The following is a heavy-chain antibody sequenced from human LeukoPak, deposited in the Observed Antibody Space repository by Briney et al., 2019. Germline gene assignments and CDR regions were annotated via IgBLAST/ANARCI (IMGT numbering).Heavy chain of an antibody. CDR1: GFTFSDYY. D-gene: IGHD2-15*01. V-gene: IGHV3-11*01. Sequence: PGGSLKLSCEASGFTFSDYYMSWIRQAPGKGLEWVSYISSGGSNIYYAESLKGRFTISSDNSKNSLYLQMNSLRTSDTALYYCAKDWAHSLLLGYGVPIHWYFDLGGRGTLVTVPS. CDR2: ISSGGSNI. J-gene: IGHJ2*01. CDR3: AKDWAHSLLLGYGVPIHWYFDL.